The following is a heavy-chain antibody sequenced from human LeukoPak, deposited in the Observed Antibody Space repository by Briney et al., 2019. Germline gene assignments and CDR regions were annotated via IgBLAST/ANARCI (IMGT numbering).Heavy chain of an antibody. CDR2: ISGSSGNT. D-gene: IGHD1-26*01. V-gene: IGHV3-23*01. Sequence: PGGSLRLSCVASRFTFSNYAMSWVRQAPGKGLEWVSTISGSSGNTYYADSVKGRFTISRDYSKNTLYLQMNGLRAEDTAVYYCAKGLYSGSYYWDYWGQGTPVTVSS. CDR1: RFTFSNYA. J-gene: IGHJ4*02. CDR3: AKGLYSGSYYWDY.